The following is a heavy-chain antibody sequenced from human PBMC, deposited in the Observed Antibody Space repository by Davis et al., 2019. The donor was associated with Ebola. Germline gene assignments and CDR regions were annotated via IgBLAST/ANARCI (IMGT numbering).Heavy chain of an antibody. V-gene: IGHV3-53*01. CDR1: GFIVSINY. J-gene: IGHJ6*04. CDR3: ARDTSCTTTSCYVHYSGLDV. Sequence: GGSLRLSCAASGFIVSINYMTWVRQAPGKGLEWVSVIYSSGNADYADSVRGRFSISRDNSKNTLYLQMNSLRAEDTAVYYCARDTSCTTTSCYVHYSGLDVWGKGTTVTVSS. CDR2: IYSSGNA. D-gene: IGHD2-2*01.